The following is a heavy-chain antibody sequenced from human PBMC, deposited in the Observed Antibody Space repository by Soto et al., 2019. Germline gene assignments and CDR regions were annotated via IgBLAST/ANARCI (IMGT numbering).Heavy chain of an antibody. CDR2: IKQDGSEK. J-gene: IGHJ4*02. Sequence: PGGSLRLSCAASGFTFSTYWMNWVRQAPGKGLEWVANIKQDGSEKNYVDSVKGRFTISRDNAKNSLYLQMNSLRAEDTAVCYCARGSSGWYEVDYWGQGTLVTVSS. V-gene: IGHV3-7*02. CDR3: ARGSSGWYEVDY. CDR1: GFTFSTYW. D-gene: IGHD6-19*01.